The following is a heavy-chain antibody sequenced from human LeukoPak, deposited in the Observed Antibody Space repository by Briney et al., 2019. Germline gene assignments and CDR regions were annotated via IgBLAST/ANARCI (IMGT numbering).Heavy chain of an antibody. CDR3: ARGVSNYYYMDV. Sequence: SETLSLTCTVSGGSISSHYWSWIRQPPGKGLEWTGYIYYSGSTNYNPSLKSRVTISVDTSKNQFSLKLSSVTAADTAVYYCARGVSNYYYMDVWGKGTTVTVSS. CDR1: GGSISSHY. J-gene: IGHJ6*03. V-gene: IGHV4-59*11. CDR2: IYYSGST.